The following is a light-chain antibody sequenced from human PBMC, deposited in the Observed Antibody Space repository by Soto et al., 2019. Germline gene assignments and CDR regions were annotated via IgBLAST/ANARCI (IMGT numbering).Light chain of an antibody. CDR2: DVR. Sequence: QSVLTQPASVSGSPGQSITISCTGTSSDVGGYNYVSWYQQHPGKAPKLMIYDVRNRPSGVSNRFSGSKSVNTASPTISGLQAEDEADYYCSSYTTISTYVFGTGTKVTVL. V-gene: IGLV2-14*01. CDR1: SSDVGGYNY. CDR3: SSYTTISTYV. J-gene: IGLJ1*01.